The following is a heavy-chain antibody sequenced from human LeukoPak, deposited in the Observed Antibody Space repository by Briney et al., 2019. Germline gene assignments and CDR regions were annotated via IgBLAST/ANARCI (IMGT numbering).Heavy chain of an antibody. CDR2: ISYDGSNK. Sequence: GGSLRLSCAASGFTFSSYAMHWVRQAPGKGLEWVAVISYDGSNKYYADFVKGRFTISRDNSKNTLYLQMNSLRAEDTAVYYCARVYYDILTGYVDYWGQGTLVTVSS. CDR1: GFTFSSYA. V-gene: IGHV3-30-3*01. D-gene: IGHD3-9*01. J-gene: IGHJ4*02. CDR3: ARVYYDILTGYVDY.